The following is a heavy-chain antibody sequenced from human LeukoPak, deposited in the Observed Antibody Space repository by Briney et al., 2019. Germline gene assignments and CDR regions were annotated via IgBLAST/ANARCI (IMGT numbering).Heavy chain of an antibody. CDR1: GGSISSYY. CDR3: ARENIVVVPAAIRGDYYYYYYMDV. J-gene: IGHJ6*03. V-gene: IGHV4-4*07. D-gene: IGHD2-2*02. CDR2: IYTSGST. Sequence: SETLSLTCTVSGGSISSYYWSWIRQPAGKGLEWIGRIYTSGSTNYNPSLKSRVTMSVDTSKNQFSLKLSSVTAADTAVYYCARENIVVVPAAIRGDYYYYYYMDVWGKGTTVTVSS.